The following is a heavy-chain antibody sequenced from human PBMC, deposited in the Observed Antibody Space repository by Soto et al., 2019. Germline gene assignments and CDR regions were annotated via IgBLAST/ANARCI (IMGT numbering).Heavy chain of an antibody. CDR1: GGSITSSY. Sequence: SETLSLTCTVSGGSITSSYWSWIRRPPGKGLEWIAYIYDTGISGYTPSTSYNPSLKSRVTMSVDTSKSQLSLKLSSVTAADTAVYYCARVQIAARSFDYWGQRTLVTVSS. J-gene: IGHJ4*02. CDR3: ARVQIAARSFDY. V-gene: IGHV4-59*12. D-gene: IGHD6-6*01. CDR2: IYDTGISGYTPST.